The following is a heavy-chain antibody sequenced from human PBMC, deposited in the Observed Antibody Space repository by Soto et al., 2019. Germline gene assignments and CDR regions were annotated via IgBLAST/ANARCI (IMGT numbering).Heavy chain of an antibody. CDR1: GGSISSFD. CDR2: IYSGWRN. J-gene: IGHJ4*02. V-gene: IGHV4-4*07. D-gene: IGHD6-13*01. CDR3: ARGSSRWDY. Sequence: SETLSLTCTFSGGSISSFDCSWIRQPAGKGLEWIGRIYSGWRNNYNPSLKSRVTMSVDTSKNQFSLRLSSVTAADTAMYYCARGSSRWDYWGQGTLVTVSS.